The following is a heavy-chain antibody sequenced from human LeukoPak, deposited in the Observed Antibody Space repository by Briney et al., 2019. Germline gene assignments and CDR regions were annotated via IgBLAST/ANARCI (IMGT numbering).Heavy chain of an antibody. J-gene: IGHJ6*02. Sequence: GGSLRLSCTASGFTFGDYAMGWFRQAPGKGLEWVGFIRSKAYGGTTEYAASVKGRFTISRDDSKSIAYLQMNSLKTEDTAVYYCTRDRLEMATIGRDYYYGMDVWGQGTTVTVSS. CDR2: IRSKAYGGTT. D-gene: IGHD5-24*01. CDR1: GFTFGDYA. V-gene: IGHV3-49*03. CDR3: TRDRLEMATIGRDYYYGMDV.